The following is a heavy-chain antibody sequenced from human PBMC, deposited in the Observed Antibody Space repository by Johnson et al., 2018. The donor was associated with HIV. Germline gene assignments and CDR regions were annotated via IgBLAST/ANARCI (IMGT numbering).Heavy chain of an antibody. J-gene: IGHJ3*02. V-gene: IGHV3-30*18. CDR3: AKDLSITMIVGDAFDI. D-gene: IGHD3-22*01. Sequence: QVQLVESGGGLVKPGGSLRLSCAVSGFTFTNAWMHWVRQAPGKGLEWVAVISYDGSNKYYADSVKGRFTISRDNSKNTLYLQMNSLRAEDTAVYYCAKDLSITMIVGDAFDIWGQGTMVTVSS. CDR2: ISYDGSNK. CDR1: GFTFTNAW.